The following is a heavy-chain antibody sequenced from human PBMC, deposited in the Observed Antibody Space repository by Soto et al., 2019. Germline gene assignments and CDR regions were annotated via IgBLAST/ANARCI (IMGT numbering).Heavy chain of an antibody. Sequence: SETLSLTCTVSGGSISSYYWSWIRQPPGKGLEWIGYIYYSGSTDYNPSLKSRVTISVDTSKNQFSLKLSSVPAADTAVYYCARRYGSGFDYWGQGTLVTSPQ. D-gene: IGHD5-18*01. V-gene: IGHV4-59*08. CDR2: IYYSGST. J-gene: IGHJ4*02. CDR3: ARRYGSGFDY. CDR1: GGSISSYY.